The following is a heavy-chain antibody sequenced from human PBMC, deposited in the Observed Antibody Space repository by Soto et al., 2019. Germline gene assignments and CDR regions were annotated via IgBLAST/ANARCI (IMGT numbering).Heavy chain of an antibody. D-gene: IGHD4-17*01. CDR1: GFTFSSYS. CDR2: ISSSSSYI. CDR3: ARAITETTVTLYNWFDP. V-gene: IGHV3-21*01. Sequence: GGSLRLSCAASGFTFSSYSMNWVRQAPGKGLEWVSSISSSSSYIYYADSVKGRFTISRDNAKNSLYLQMNSLRAEDTAVYYCARAITETTVTLYNWFDPWGQGTLVTVSS. J-gene: IGHJ5*02.